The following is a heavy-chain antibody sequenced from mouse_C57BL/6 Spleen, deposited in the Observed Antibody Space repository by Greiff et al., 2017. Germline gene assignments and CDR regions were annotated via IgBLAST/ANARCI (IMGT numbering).Heavy chain of an antibody. J-gene: IGHJ3*01. V-gene: IGHV2-2*01. D-gene: IGHD2-1*01. CDR2: IWSGGST. Sequence: QVQLQQSGPGLVQPSQSLSITCTVSGFSLTSYGVHWVRQSPGKGLEWLGVIWSGGSTDYTAAFISRLSISKDNSKSQVFFKMNSLQADDTAIYYCAREGVYGNAWFAYWGQGTLVTVSA. CDR1: GFSLTSYG. CDR3: AREGVYGNAWFAY.